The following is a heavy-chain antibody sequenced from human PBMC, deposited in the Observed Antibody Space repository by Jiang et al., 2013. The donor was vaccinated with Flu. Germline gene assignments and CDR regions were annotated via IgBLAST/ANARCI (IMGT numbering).Heavy chain of an antibody. J-gene: IGHJ5*02. CDR3: TRALNGDFWFDP. CDR2: IYAGDSNT. CDR1: GYSFTNYW. Sequence: VESGAEVKKPGESLKISCKDSGYSFTNYWIGWVRQMPGKGLEWMGIIYAGDSNTKYSPSFQGQVIISVDKSINTAYLQWSSLEASDTAIYYCTRALNGDFWFDPWGQGTLVTVSS. V-gene: IGHV5-51*01. D-gene: IGHD4-17*01.